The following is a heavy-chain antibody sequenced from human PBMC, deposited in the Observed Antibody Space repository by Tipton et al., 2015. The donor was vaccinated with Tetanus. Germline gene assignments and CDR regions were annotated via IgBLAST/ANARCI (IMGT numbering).Heavy chain of an antibody. CDR2: IYFSGNT. D-gene: IGHD1-26*01. CDR1: GGPITRGDYY. Sequence: TLSLTCTVSGGPITRGDYYWNWIRQSPGKGLEWLGNIYFSGNTHYNPSLGSRISMSVDTSKNQFSLKVSSETAADTAVYYCARDFREGATTTLGNDVFGIWGQGTMVTVS. J-gene: IGHJ3*02. V-gene: IGHV4-30-4*01. CDR3: ARDFREGATTTLGNDVFGI.